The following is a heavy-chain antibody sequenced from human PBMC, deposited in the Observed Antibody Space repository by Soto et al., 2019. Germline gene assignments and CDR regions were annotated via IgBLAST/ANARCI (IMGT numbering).Heavy chain of an antibody. V-gene: IGHV4-59*08. Sequence: SETLSLTCSVSGGSISGYYWSWIRQAPGKGLEWIGFMYYSGTTNYSPSLKSRVTISVDTSKNQFSLKLSSVTAADTAVYYCARIWRLDGIEFWGQGTMVTVSS. J-gene: IGHJ3*01. D-gene: IGHD2-21*02. CDR2: MYYSGTT. CDR3: ARIWRLDGIEF. CDR1: GGSISGYY.